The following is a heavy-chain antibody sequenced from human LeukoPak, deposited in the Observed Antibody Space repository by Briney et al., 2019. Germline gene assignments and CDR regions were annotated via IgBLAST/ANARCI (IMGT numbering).Heavy chain of an antibody. V-gene: IGHV3-30-3*01. CDR1: GFTFSTYA. J-gene: IGHJ6*02. CDR2: ISYDGSNK. CDR3: ARGKGFYYYGMDV. Sequence: PGRSLRLSCVVSGFTFSTYAMHWVRQAPGKGLEWVAIISYDGSNKYYADSVKGRFTISRDNSKNTLYLQMNSLRAEGTAVYYCARGKGFYYYGMDVWGQGTTVTVSS.